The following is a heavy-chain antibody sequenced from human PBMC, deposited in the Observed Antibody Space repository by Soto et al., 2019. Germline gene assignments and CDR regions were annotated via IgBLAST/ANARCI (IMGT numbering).Heavy chain of an antibody. V-gene: IGHV1-69*13. D-gene: IGHD3-16*01. CDR2: IIPIFGTA. Sequence: SLKVSGKASGGTFISYAISWVGQAPGQGLEWMGGIIPIFGTANYAQKFQGRVTITAAESTSTAYMEMSSLRSEDTAVYYCARDKGQFGGGARPLPYYYYGMDVWGQGTTVTVSS. CDR3: ARDKGQFGGGARPLPYYYYGMDV. J-gene: IGHJ6*02. CDR1: GGTFISYA.